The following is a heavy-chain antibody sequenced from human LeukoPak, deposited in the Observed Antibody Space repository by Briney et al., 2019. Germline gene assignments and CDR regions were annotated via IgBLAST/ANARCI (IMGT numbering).Heavy chain of an antibody. CDR3: TTEGFEYSGSWVAFDI. J-gene: IGHJ3*02. Sequence: PGGSLRLSCAASGFXLSNAWINWVRQAPGKGLEWVVRIKTKTDGGTTDYAAPVKGRFTISRDDSRNTMYLQMNSLKAEDTAVYYCTTEGFEYSGSWVAFDIWGQGTVVTVSS. CDR2: IKTKTDGGTT. D-gene: IGHD1-26*01. V-gene: IGHV3-15*01. CDR1: GFXLSNAW.